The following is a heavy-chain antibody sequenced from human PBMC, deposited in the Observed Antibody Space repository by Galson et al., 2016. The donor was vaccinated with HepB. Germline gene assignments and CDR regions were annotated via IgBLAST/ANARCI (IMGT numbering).Heavy chain of an antibody. Sequence: SLRLSCAASGFTFSRYGMHWVRLAPGKGLEWVALISYDGSNRYYGDPVRGRFAISRDTSKNTVYLQTNSLRPEDTAVYYCARDQGWEGGWFDPWGQGTLVTVPS. J-gene: IGHJ5*02. D-gene: IGHD1-26*01. CDR1: GFTFSRYG. CDR2: ISYDGSNR. CDR3: ARDQGWEGGWFDP. V-gene: IGHV3-30*19.